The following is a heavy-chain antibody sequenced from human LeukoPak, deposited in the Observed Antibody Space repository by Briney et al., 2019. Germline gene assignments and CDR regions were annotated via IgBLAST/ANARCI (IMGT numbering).Heavy chain of an antibody. CDR3: ARDPAERLRGATYHYYMDV. CDR2: IIPRSGTA. Sequence: SVKVSCKASGRTFSTHAISWVRQAPGQALEWMGGIIPRSGTANYAQKFQGRVTINADESTSTAYMELSSLTSGDTAVYYCARDPAERLRGATYHYYMDVWGKGTTVTVSS. J-gene: IGHJ6*03. D-gene: IGHD1-1*01. V-gene: IGHV1-69*13. CDR1: GRTFSTHA.